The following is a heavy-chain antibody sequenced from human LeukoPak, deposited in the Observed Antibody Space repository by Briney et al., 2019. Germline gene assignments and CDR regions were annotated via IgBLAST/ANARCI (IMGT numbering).Heavy chain of an antibody. CDR2: IYYSGST. D-gene: IGHD1-26*01. CDR3: ARSDDSYYTY. CDR1: GFTVSSNY. J-gene: IGHJ4*02. V-gene: IGHV4-59*08. Sequence: GSLRLSCAASGFTVSSNYMSWVRQAPGKGLEWIGNIYYSGSTYYNPSLKSRITISVDTSKNQFSLKLSSVTAADTAVYYCARSDDSYYTYWGQGTLVTVSS.